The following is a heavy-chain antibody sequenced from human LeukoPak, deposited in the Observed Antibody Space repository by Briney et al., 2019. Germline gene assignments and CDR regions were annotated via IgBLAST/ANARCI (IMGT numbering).Heavy chain of an antibody. J-gene: IGHJ4*02. CDR2: LYYSRNT. CDR1: GGSIGDYY. V-gene: IGHV4-59*01. CDR3: ARGHYGSGTGTYSH. Sequence: SETLSLTCTVSGGSIGDYYWSWIRHPPGKGLEWFGYLYYSRNTNYSPSLKSRVTISADTSKTQVYLKLRSVTAADTAVYYCARGHYGSGTGTYSHWGQGTLVTVSS. D-gene: IGHD3-10*01.